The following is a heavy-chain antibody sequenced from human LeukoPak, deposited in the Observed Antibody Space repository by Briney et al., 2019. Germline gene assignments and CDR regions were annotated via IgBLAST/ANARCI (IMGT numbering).Heavy chain of an antibody. CDR1: AGSISSYY. D-gene: IGHD3-16*01. V-gene: IGHV4-4*07. Sequence: PSETLSLTCTVSAGSISSYYWSWIRQSAGKGLEWIGRMYSSGSSNYNPSLKSRITMSVDTSKSEFSLKLTSVTAADTAVYYCAGGGRYYYDYYMDVWGKGATVTVSS. CDR2: MYSSGSS. J-gene: IGHJ6*03. CDR3: AGGGRYYYDYYMDV.